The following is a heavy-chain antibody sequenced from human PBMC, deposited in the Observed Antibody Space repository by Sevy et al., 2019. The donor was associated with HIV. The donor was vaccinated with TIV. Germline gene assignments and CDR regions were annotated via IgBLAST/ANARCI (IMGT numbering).Heavy chain of an antibody. CDR2: INPNSDVT. Sequence: ASVKVSCETSGYGFTDYYIHWVRQAPGQGLEWMGWINPNSDVTKSAKKFQDRVIMTKDTSISTVYMELRGLTFDDSAVYYCARDQEFCSTTTFYSGLDHWGHGSLVTVSS. CDR3: ARDQEFCSTTTFYSGLDH. D-gene: IGHD2-2*02. J-gene: IGHJ4*01. CDR1: GYGFTDYY. V-gene: IGHV1-2*02.